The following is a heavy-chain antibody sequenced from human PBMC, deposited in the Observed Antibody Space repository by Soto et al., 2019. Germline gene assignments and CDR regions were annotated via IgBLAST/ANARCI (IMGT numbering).Heavy chain of an antibody. CDR2: NSAYNGNT. Sequence: QVQLVQSGAEVKKPGASVKVSCKASGYTFTSYGISWVRQAPGQGLEWKGWNSAYNGNTNYAQKLQGRVTMTTETSTSTAYMELRSLRSDDTAVYYCARDLKVAAAGTFDPWGQGTLVTVSS. CDR3: ARDLKVAAAGTFDP. CDR1: GYTFTSYG. V-gene: IGHV1-18*01. J-gene: IGHJ5*02. D-gene: IGHD6-13*01.